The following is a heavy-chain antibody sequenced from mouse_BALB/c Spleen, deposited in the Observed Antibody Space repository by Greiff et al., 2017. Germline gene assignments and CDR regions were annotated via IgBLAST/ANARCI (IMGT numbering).Heavy chain of an antibody. Sequence: EVMLVESGGGLVKPGGSLKLSCAASGFTFSSYAMSWVRQTPEKRLEWVASISSGGSTYYPDSVKGRFTISRDNARNILYLQMSSLRSEDTAMYYCAREYPSYYYGSSPLDYWGQGTTLTVSS. D-gene: IGHD1-1*01. CDR1: GFTFSSYA. CDR2: ISSGGST. J-gene: IGHJ2*01. V-gene: IGHV5-6-5*01. CDR3: AREYPSYYYGSSPLDY.